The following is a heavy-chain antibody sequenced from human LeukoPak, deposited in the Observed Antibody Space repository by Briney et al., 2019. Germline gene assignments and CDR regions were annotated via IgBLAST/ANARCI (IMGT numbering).Heavy chain of an antibody. J-gene: IGHJ4*02. CDR2: TIPTFGTA. CDR3: ARTTVTSNFGY. D-gene: IGHD4-17*01. CDR1: AGTFNIYA. Sequence: SAVTVSYTTSAGTFNIYAISLLRQAPGPGMELMGGTIPTFGTANYSQKFQVRVPITADEPTSTAYMELSSLSSEDTAVYYCARTTVTSNFGYWGQGTLVTVFS. V-gene: IGHV1-69*13.